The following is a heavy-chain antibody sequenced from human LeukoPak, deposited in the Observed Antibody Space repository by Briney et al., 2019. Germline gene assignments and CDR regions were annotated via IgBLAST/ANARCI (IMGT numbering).Heavy chain of an antibody. CDR3: ARGTSVRGNFYSSSSVFDY. V-gene: IGHV1-8*03. D-gene: IGHD6-6*01. CDR2: MNPNSGNT. J-gene: IGHJ4*02. Sequence: ASVKVSCKASGYTFTSYGISWVRQAPGQGLEWMGWMNPNSGNTGYAQKFQGRVTITRNTSISTAYMELSSLRSEDTAVYYCARGTSVRGNFYSSSSVFDYWGQGTLVTVSS. CDR1: GYTFTSYG.